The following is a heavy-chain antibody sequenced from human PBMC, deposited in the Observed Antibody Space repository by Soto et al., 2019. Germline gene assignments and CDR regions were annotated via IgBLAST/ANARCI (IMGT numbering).Heavy chain of an antibody. CDR1: GFTLDDYA. Sequence: EVQLVESGGGLIQAGRSLRLSCVASGFTLDDYAMHWVRQAPGKGLEWVSGITWSGGTRDYADSVKGRFTISRDNAKNSVYLQMDSLRVEDTALYYCIRGRQGWVQLWGRGTLVTVSS. D-gene: IGHD6-19*01. V-gene: IGHV3-9*01. CDR2: ITWSGGTR. CDR3: IRGRQGWVQL. J-gene: IGHJ1*01.